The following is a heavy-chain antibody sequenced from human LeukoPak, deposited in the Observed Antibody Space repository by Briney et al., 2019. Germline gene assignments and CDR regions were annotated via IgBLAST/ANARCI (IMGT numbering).Heavy chain of an antibody. CDR3: ASIGGLAARSYHYYMDV. CDR2: VDPEDGET. V-gene: IGHV1-69-2*01. J-gene: IGHJ6*03. D-gene: IGHD6-6*01. CDR1: GYTFTDYY. Sequence: ASVKISCKVSGYTFTDYYMHWVQQAPGKGLEWMGLVDPEDGETIYAEKFQGRVTITADTSTDTAYMELSSLRSEDTAVYYCASIGGLAARSYHYYMDVWGKGTTVTVSS.